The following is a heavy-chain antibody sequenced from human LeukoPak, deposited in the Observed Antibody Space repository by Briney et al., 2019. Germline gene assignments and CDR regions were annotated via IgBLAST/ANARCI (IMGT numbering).Heavy chain of an antibody. V-gene: IGHV3-30*02. CDR3: AKCPTNRLLVRYYYYYMDV. CDR1: GFTFSSYG. J-gene: IGHJ6*03. CDR2: IRYDGSNK. Sequence: GGSLRLSCAASGFTFSSYGMHWVRQAPGKGLEWVAFIRYDGSNKYYADSVKGRFTISRDNSKNTLYLQMNSLRAEDTAVYYCAKCPTNRLLVRYYYYYMDVWGKGTTVTISS.